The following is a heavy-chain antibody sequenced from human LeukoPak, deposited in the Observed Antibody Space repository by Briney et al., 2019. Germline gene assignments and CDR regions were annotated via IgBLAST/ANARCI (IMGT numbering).Heavy chain of an antibody. V-gene: IGHV4-59*01. CDR1: GGSISSYY. D-gene: IGHD5-18*01. J-gene: IGHJ4*02. Sequence: SETLSPTCTVSGGSISSYYWSWIRQPPGKGLEWIGYIYYSGSTNYNPSLKSRVTISVDTSKNQFSLKLSSVTAADTAVYYCAREYTGGDYFDYWGQGTLVTVSS. CDR3: AREYTGGDYFDY. CDR2: IYYSGST.